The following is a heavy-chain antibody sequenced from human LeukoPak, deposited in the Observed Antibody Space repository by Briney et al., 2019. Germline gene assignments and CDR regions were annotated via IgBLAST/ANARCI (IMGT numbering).Heavy chain of an antibody. CDR1: GYTFGNSI. V-gene: IGHV5-51*01. D-gene: IGHD3-22*01. CDR3: ARLGYDSSGYYSPHFDY. Sequence: GESLKISCKGSGYTFGNSIIGWVRQMHGKGLEWMGIIYPGDSETRYSPSFQGQVTISADKSISTAYLQWSSLRASDTAMYYCARLGYDSSGYYSPHFDYWGQRTLVTVSS. CDR2: IYPGDSET. J-gene: IGHJ4*02.